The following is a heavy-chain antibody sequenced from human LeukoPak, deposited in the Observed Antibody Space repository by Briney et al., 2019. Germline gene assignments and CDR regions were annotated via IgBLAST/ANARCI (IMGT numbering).Heavy chain of an antibody. CDR2: ISASGGST. Sequence: GGSLRLSCAASGFAFSSYAVSWVRQAPGKGLEWVSAISASGGSTYYADSVKGRFTISRDNSKNTLYLQMNSLRAEDTAVYYCARVLELTSYAFDIWGQGTMVTVSS. V-gene: IGHV3-23*01. CDR1: GFAFSSYA. J-gene: IGHJ3*02. CDR3: ARVLELTSYAFDI. D-gene: IGHD1-26*01.